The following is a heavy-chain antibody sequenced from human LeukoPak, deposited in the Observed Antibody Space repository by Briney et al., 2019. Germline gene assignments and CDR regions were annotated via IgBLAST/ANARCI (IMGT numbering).Heavy chain of an antibody. Sequence: GASVKVSFKASGYTFASYDINWVRQATGPRLGLMGWMNPNSGNRGYSQKFQGRVTMTRDTSKNTAYMELSNLRSEDTAVYYCARSTDSSAPYYYYHMDVWGEGTTVTVSS. CDR3: ARSTDSSAPYYYYHMDV. CDR1: GYTFASYD. V-gene: IGHV1-8*01. J-gene: IGHJ6*03. CDR2: MNPNSGNR. D-gene: IGHD6-6*01.